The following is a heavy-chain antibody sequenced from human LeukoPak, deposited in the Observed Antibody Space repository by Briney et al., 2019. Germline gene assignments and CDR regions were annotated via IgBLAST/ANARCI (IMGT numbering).Heavy chain of an antibody. J-gene: IGHJ4*02. CDR1: GGSINSYY. CDR3: ARVRHDILTGYSKGDYYFDY. Sequence: SETLSLTCTVSGGSINSYYWSWIRQPPGRGLEWIGSIHYSGSTSYNPSLRSRVTISVDKSKNQFFLKLSSVTATDTAVYYCARVRHDILTGYSKGDYYFDYWGQGTLVTVSS. D-gene: IGHD3-9*01. V-gene: IGHV4-59*01. CDR2: IHYSGST.